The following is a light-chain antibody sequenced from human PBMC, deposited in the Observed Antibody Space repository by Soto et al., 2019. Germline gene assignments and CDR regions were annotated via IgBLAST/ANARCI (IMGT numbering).Light chain of an antibody. Sequence: DIQMTQSPCSLSASVGDRVTITCRASQSISTYLNWYQQKPGKAPKLLIYAASSLQSGVPSRFSGSGSGTDFTLTISSLQPEDSATYYCQQSYSTPRTFGQGTKLEIK. CDR2: AAS. CDR3: QQSYSTPRT. J-gene: IGKJ2*02. V-gene: IGKV1-39*01. CDR1: QSISTY.